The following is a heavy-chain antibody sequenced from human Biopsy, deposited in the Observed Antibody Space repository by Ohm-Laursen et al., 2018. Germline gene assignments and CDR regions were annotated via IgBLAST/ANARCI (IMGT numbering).Heavy chain of an antibody. CDR3: ASAGYNPDWNFDL. D-gene: IGHD5-24*01. CDR2: ISHTGST. V-gene: IGHV4-34*01. CDR1: NVSFSSFY. Sequence: TLSLTWAVYNVSFSSFYWSWIRQPPGKGLEWIGEISHTGSTNYNPPLKSRVFMSVDTSRSQFSLKLRSVTAADTAVYYCASAGYNPDWNFDLWGRGTRVTVSS. J-gene: IGHJ2*01.